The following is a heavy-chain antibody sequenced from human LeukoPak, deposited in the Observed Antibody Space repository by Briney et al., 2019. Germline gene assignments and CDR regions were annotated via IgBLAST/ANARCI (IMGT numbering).Heavy chain of an antibody. J-gene: IGHJ3*02. Sequence: GRSLRLSCAASGFTFSSYAMHWVRQAPGKGLEWVAVISYDGSNKYYADSVKGRFTISRDNSKNTLYLQMNSLRAEDTAVYYCARDLSSSSWFSGAFDIWGQGTMVTVSS. CDR2: ISYDGSNK. CDR3: ARDLSSSSWFSGAFDI. CDR1: GFTFSSYA. D-gene: IGHD6-13*01. V-gene: IGHV3-30*04.